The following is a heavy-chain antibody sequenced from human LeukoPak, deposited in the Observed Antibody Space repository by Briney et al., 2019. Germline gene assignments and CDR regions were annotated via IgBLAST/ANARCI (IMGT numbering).Heavy chain of an antibody. CDR2: IYTSGST. Sequence: PSQTLSLTCTVCGGSISSGSYYWSWIRQPAGKGLEWIGRIYTSGSTNYNPSLKNRVTISVDTSKNQFSLKLSSVTAADTAVYYCASVPAAIVLIDYWGQGTLVTVSS. J-gene: IGHJ4*02. V-gene: IGHV4-61*02. CDR3: ASVPAAIVLIDY. CDR1: GGSISSGSYY. D-gene: IGHD2-2*02.